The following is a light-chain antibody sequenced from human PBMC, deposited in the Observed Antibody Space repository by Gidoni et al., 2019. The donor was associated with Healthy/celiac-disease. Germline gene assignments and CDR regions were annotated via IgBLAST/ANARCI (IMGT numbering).Light chain of an antibody. CDR3: QQRSNWWT. V-gene: IGKV3-11*01. CDR2: DAS. CDR1: QSVSS. J-gene: IGKJ1*01. Sequence: EIVLTQSPATLSLSPGERATLSCRASQSVSSQAPRLLIYDASNRATGIPARFSGSGSGTDFTLTISSLEPEDFAVYYCQQRSNWWTFGQXTKVEIK.